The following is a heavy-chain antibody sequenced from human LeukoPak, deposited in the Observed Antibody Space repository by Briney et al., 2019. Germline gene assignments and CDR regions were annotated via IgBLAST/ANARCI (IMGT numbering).Heavy chain of an antibody. J-gene: IGHJ6*03. CDR3: ARLGSGSEGYYYYYMDV. Sequence: GGSLRLSCAVSGFSVSSFGMSWVRQAPGKGLEWVANIKQDGSEKYYVDSVKGRFTISRDNAKNSLYLQMNSLRAEDTAVYYCARLGSGSEGYYYYYMDVWGKGTTVTVSS. CDR1: GFSVSSFG. CDR2: IKQDGSEK. D-gene: IGHD3-10*01. V-gene: IGHV3-7*01.